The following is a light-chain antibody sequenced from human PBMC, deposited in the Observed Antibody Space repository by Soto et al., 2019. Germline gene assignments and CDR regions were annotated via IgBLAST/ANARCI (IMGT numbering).Light chain of an antibody. Sequence: QSALTQPASVSGSPGQSITISCTGTSSDVGGYNYVSWYQQHPGKAPKLMIYDVSNRPSGASNRFSGSKSGNTASLTISGLQVEDEADYYCSLYTSSSTLYVFGTGTRSPS. V-gene: IGLV2-14*01. CDR2: DVS. J-gene: IGLJ1*01. CDR3: SLYTSSSTLYV. CDR1: SSDVGGYNY.